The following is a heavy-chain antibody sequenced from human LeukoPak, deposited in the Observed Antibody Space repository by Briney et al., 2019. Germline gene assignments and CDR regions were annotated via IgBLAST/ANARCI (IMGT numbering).Heavy chain of an antibody. Sequence: PSETLSLTCSVSGSISSYYWNWVRQPPGKGLEWMGYIDNSGNTNYNPSLKSRVTMSVDTSKNQISLQLSSVTAADTAVYYCAAIYRSSWLQPKFDYWGQGTLFTVSS. CDR2: IDNSGNT. D-gene: IGHD6-13*01. CDR3: AAIYRSSWLQPKFDY. CDR1: GSISSYY. J-gene: IGHJ4*02. V-gene: IGHV4-59*08.